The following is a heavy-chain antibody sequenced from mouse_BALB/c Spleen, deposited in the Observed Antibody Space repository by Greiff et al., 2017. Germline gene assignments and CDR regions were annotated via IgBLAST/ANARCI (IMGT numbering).Heavy chain of an antibody. D-gene: IGHD1-2*01. J-gene: IGHJ4*01. V-gene: IGHV5-17*02. Sequence: EVMLVESGGGLVQPGGSRKLSCAASGFTFSSFGMHWVRQAPEKGLVWVAYISSGSSTIYYADTVKGRFTISRDNPKNTLFLQMTSLRSEDTAMYYCAITTAYPIDYWGQGTSVTVSS. CDR3: AITTAYPIDY. CDR2: ISSGSSTI. CDR1: GFTFSSFG.